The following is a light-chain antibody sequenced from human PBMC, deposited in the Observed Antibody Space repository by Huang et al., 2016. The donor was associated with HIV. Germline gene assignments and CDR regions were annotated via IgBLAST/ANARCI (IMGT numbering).Light chain of an antibody. Sequence: DIVMTQSPLSLPVTPGEPASISCRSSLSLLHTNGYNSVDWYLQKPGQSPQLLIYLGSNRASGVTDRFSGSGSGTDFTLKISRVEAEDVGVYYCMQALQTPPTFGQGTKLEIK. J-gene: IGKJ2*01. CDR2: LGS. V-gene: IGKV2-28*01. CDR3: MQALQTPPT. CDR1: LSLLHTNGYNS.